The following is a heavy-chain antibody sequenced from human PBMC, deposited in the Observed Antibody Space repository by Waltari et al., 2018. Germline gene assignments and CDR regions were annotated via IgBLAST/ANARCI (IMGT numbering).Heavy chain of an antibody. V-gene: IGHV1-24*01. D-gene: IGHD3-10*01. Sequence: QVQLVQSGAEVRKPGASVKVSCKVSGYSLSELSMHWVRQAPGKGLGWVGALDPEDEETTSAQKFQGRVTMTEDTATDTAYMELSSLRSDDTAVYYCTTDIMLRVFSNVWGQGTTVTVSS. J-gene: IGHJ6*02. CDR3: TTDIMLRVFSNV. CDR2: LDPEDEET. CDR1: GYSLSELS.